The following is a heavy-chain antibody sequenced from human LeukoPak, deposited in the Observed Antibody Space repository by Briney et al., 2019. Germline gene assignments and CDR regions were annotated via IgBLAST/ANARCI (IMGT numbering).Heavy chain of an antibody. CDR1: GFTFDSFS. D-gene: IGHD3-22*01. CDR2: ISVGSRYI. J-gene: IGHJ4*02. V-gene: IGHV3-21*06. CDR3: ARRGYSDSSGYDY. Sequence: GGSLRLSCAASGFTFDSFSMNWVRQAPGKGLEWVSSISVGSRYIFYADSVKGRFTISRDNAKNSLYLHMNSLRAEDTAVYYCARRGYSDSSGYDYWGQGTLVTVSS.